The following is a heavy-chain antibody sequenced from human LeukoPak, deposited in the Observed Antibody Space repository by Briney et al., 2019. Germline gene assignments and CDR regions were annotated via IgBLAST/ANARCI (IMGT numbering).Heavy chain of an antibody. CDR2: MNSNSGNT. D-gene: IGHD1-1*01. V-gene: IGHV1-8*01. CDR3: ARLGTTGTSVGY. Sequence: ASVTVSFKASGYTFTRYDINWVRQAAGQGREWMGWMNSNSGNTGYAQKFQGRVTMTRNTSISTAYMELSSLRSEDTAVYYCARLGTTGTSVGYWGQGTLVTVSS. CDR1: GYTFTRYD. J-gene: IGHJ4*02.